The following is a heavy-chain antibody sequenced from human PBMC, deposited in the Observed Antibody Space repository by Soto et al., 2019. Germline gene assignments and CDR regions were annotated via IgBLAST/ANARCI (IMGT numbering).Heavy chain of an antibody. CDR3: ARDLDGLHDDTSGPFPRPG. V-gene: IGHV4-30-4*01. CDR2: IHSSGSI. CDR1: GGSINSSDYF. J-gene: IGHJ1*01. Sequence: PSETLSLTCTVPGGSINSSDYFWTWIRQSPGRGLEWIGYIHSSGSIYYNPSLKSRATMSIDTAGNQFSLKVSSVTVADTAVYYCARDLDGLHDDTSGPFPRPGWGQGTLVTVSS. D-gene: IGHD3-22*01.